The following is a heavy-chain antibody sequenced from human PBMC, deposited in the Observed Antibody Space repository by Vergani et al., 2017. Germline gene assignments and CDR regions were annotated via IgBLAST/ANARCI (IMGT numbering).Heavy chain of an antibody. CDR1: VFPFPXXX. V-gene: IGHV3-9*01. Sequence: DVQLVESGGGFVQPPTSLTLSAAQGVFPFPXXXFTSLPPSPPPSLGCSSCLAWTSGSMGYADSVKGRFTISRDNAKNSLYLQMNSLRAEDTALYYCAKDIDIVVVPAAPVGNAFDIWGQGTMVTVSS. CDR2: LAWTSGSM. CDR3: AKDIDIVVVPAAPVGNAFDI. J-gene: IGHJ3*02. D-gene: IGHD2-2*01.